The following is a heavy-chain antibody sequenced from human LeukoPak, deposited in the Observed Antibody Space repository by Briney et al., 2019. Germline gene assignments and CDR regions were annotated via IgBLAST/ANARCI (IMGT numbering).Heavy chain of an antibody. J-gene: IGHJ4*02. CDR2: MKPNSGNT. D-gene: IGHD4-23*01. CDR3: ATELRWKDH. Sequence: ASVTVSFKASGGTFSSYAISWVRQATGQGLEWMGYMKPNSGNTGYAQKFQGRVTMTRDTSISTAYMELSSLTSEDTAVYYCATELRWKDHWGQGTLVTVSS. V-gene: IGHV1-8*02. CDR1: GGTFSSYA.